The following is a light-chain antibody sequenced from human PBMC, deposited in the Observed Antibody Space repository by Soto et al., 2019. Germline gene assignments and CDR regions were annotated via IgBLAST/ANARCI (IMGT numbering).Light chain of an antibody. CDR3: QHYKTYPWT. J-gene: IGKJ1*01. CDR2: KAS. V-gene: IGKV1-5*03. Sequence: QMTQSPSTLSASVGDRVTITCRASESINSWLAWYQQRPGKAPKLLIYKASTLQSGVPSRFSGSGSGTEFTLTISSLQPEDLASYYCQHYKTYPWTFGQGTKVDI. CDR1: ESINSW.